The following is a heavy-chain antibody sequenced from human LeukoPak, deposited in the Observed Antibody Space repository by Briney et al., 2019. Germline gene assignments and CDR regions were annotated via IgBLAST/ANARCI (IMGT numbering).Heavy chain of an antibody. CDR1: GYSISSGYY. V-gene: IGHV4-38-2*01. CDR3: ARIATEDFWSGYTYYFDY. D-gene: IGHD3-3*01. J-gene: IGHJ4*02. Sequence: SETLSLTCAVSGYSISSGYYWGWIRQPPGKGLEWIGSIYHSGSTYYNPSPKSRVTISVDTSKNQFSLKLSSVTAADTAVYYCARIATEDFWSGYTYYFDYWGQGTLVTVSS. CDR2: IYHSGST.